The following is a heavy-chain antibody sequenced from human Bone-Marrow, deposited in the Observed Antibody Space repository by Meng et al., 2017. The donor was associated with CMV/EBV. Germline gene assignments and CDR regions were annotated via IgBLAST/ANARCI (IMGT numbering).Heavy chain of an antibody. CDR1: GFTFSSYA. D-gene: IGHD2-2*01. CDR3: ARGQPIVVDPAYFFDY. CDR2: IYSGGST. J-gene: IGHJ4*02. V-gene: IGHV3-53*01. Sequence: GGSLRLSCAASGFTFSSYAMSWVRQAPGKGLEWVSVIYSGGSTYYADSVKGRFTISRDNSKNTLYLQMNSLRAEDTAVYYCARGQPIVVDPAYFFDYWGQGIRVTGSS.